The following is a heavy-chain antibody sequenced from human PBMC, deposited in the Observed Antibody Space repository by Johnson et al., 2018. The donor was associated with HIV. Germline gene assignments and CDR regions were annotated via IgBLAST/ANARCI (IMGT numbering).Heavy chain of an antibody. CDR2: IWYDGSNK. CDR1: GFTFSDYY. D-gene: IGHD1-7*01. V-gene: IGHV3-33*06. CDR3: AKGYIPAGTARKWDRRDAFDI. J-gene: IGHJ3*02. Sequence: QVQLVESGGGLVKPGGSLRLSCAASGFTFSDYYMTWIRQAPGKGLEWVAVIWYDGSNKYYADSVKGRFTISRDNSKNTLYLQMNSLRAEDTAVYYCAKGYIPAGTARKWDRRDAFDIWGQGTMVTVSS.